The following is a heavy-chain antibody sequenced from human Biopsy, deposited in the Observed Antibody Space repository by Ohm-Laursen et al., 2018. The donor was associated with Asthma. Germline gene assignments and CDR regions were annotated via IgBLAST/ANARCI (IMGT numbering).Heavy chain of an antibody. CDR1: GLTFSNYG. V-gene: IGHV3-7*01. Sequence: SLRLSCAASGLTFSNYGMHWVRQAPGKGLEWVANIKHDGTEKNHVDSLKGRFTISRDNAKNSLYLQMNSLRAEDTAVYYCARTFHFWSPYHAEHYQLWGQGTLVTVPS. D-gene: IGHD3-3*02. CDR2: IKHDGTEK. CDR3: ARTFHFWSPYHAEHYQL. J-gene: IGHJ1*01.